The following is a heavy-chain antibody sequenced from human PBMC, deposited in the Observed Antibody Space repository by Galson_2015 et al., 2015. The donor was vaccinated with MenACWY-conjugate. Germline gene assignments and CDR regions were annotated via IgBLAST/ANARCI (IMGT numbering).Heavy chain of an antibody. D-gene: IGHD3-10*01. CDR2: IYYSGST. Sequence: CTVSGGSVSSSSYYWGWIRQPPGKGLEWIGSIYYSGSTNYNPSLKSRVTISVDTSKNRFSLKLSSVTAADTAVYYCARHHYGSGSYYYDVIDYWGQGTLVTVSS. J-gene: IGHJ4*02. V-gene: IGHV4-39*01. CDR3: ARHHYGSGSYYYDVIDY. CDR1: GGSVSSSSYY.